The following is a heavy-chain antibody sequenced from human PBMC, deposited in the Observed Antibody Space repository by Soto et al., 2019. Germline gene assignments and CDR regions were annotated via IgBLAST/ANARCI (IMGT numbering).Heavy chain of an antibody. Sequence: ESGGGLVKPGGSLRLSCAAPGFTFSSYSMNWVRQAPGKGLEWVSSISSSSSYIYYADSVKGRFTISRDNAKNSLYLQMNSLRAEDTAVYYCARTRSIAARPDYYYYMDVWGKGTTVTVSS. J-gene: IGHJ6*03. CDR1: GFTFSSYS. CDR3: ARTRSIAARPDYYYYMDV. D-gene: IGHD6-6*01. V-gene: IGHV3-21*01. CDR2: ISSSSSYI.